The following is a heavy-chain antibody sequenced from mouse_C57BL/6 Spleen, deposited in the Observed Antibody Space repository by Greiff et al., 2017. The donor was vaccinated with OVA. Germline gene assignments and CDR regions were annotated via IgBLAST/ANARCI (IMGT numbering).Heavy chain of an antibody. Sequence: QVQLQQSGAELVKPGASVKLSCTASGYTFTSYWMHWVKQRPGQGLEWIGMIHPKGGSTNYNEKFKSKATLTADKSTNTAYMQLSSLTSEDSAVYYCARSGIKVVASDFDYWGQGTTLTVSS. V-gene: IGHV1-64*01. J-gene: IGHJ2*01. CDR3: ARSGIKVVASDFDY. D-gene: IGHD1-1*01. CDR1: GYTFTSYW. CDR2: IHPKGGST.